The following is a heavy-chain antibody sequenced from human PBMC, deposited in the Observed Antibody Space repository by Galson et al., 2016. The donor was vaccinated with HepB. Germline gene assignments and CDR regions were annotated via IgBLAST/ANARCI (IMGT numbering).Heavy chain of an antibody. Sequence: SLRLSCAASGFTFSSYWMSWVRQVPGKGLEWVANIKPDGSEKYYVESVKGRFTISRDNAKNSLFLQINSLRVDDTAVYYCARQARPNYWGQGTLVTVSS. CDR3: ARQARPNY. CDR1: GFTFSSYW. V-gene: IGHV3-7*01. J-gene: IGHJ4*02. CDR2: IKPDGSEK.